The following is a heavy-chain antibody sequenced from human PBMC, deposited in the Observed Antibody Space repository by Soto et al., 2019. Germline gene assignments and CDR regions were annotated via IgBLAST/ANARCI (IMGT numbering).Heavy chain of an antibody. CDR2: ISYDGSNK. CDR1: GFTFSSYA. Sequence: GGSLRLSCAASGFTFSSYAMHWVRQAPGKGLEWVAVISYDGSNKYYADSVKGRFTISRDNSKNTLYLQMNSLRAEDTAVYYCARLVGALDYWGQGTLVTVSS. V-gene: IGHV3-30-3*01. D-gene: IGHD1-26*01. CDR3: ARLVGALDY. J-gene: IGHJ4*02.